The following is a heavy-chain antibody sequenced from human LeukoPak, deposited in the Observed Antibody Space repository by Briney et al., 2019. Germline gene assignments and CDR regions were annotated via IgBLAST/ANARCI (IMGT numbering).Heavy chain of an antibody. CDR2: INHSGST. V-gene: IGHV4-34*01. Sequence: PSETLSLTCAVYGGSFTGNYWRWIRQPPGKGLEWIGEINHSGSTKYNPSLKSRVTMSVDASTNQFFLRLTSVTAADTAVYYCARGGEYYYYMDVWGKGTTVTVSS. J-gene: IGHJ6*03. D-gene: IGHD3-10*01. CDR1: GGSFTGNY. CDR3: ARGGEYYYYMDV.